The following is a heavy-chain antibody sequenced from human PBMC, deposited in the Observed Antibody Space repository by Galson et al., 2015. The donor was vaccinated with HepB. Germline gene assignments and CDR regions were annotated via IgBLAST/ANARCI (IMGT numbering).Heavy chain of an antibody. Sequence: SLRLSCAASGFTFSSYGMHWVRQAPGKGLEWVAVISYDGSNKYYADSVKGRFTISRDNSKNTLYLQMNSLRAEDTAVYYCAKGGAGYYDFWSGYYAYYFDYWGQGTLVTVSS. J-gene: IGHJ4*02. D-gene: IGHD3-3*01. V-gene: IGHV3-30*18. CDR1: GFTFSSYG. CDR3: AKGGAGYYDFWSGYYAYYFDY. CDR2: ISYDGSNK.